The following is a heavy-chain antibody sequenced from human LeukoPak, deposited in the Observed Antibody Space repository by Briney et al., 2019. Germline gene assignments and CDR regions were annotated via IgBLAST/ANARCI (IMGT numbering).Heavy chain of an antibody. D-gene: IGHD3-22*01. CDR1: GGSISSSNW. V-gene: IGHV4-4*02. Sequence: SGTLSLTCAVSGGSISSSNWWSWVRQPPGKGLEWIGEIYHSGSTNYNPSLKSRVTISVDKSKNQFSLKLSSVTAADTAVYYCARGYYDSMGYYYYGMDVWGQGTTVTVSS. CDR3: ARGYYDSMGYYYYGMDV. CDR2: IYHSGST. J-gene: IGHJ6*02.